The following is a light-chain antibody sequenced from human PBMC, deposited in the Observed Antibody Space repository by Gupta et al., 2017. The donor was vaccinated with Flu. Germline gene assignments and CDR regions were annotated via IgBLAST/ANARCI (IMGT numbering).Light chain of an antibody. V-gene: IGKV3-11*01. J-gene: IGKJ3*01. Sequence: ELVLTQSPATMSSSAGERATLSCRATQSVNTYLAWYQHRRGQPPRLIIYDASNRASEVPARFTGSGSGTDFTLTISSLEPEDFAVYYCQQRSNGPSFGPGTKV. CDR2: DAS. CDR1: QSVNTY. CDR3: QQRSNGPS.